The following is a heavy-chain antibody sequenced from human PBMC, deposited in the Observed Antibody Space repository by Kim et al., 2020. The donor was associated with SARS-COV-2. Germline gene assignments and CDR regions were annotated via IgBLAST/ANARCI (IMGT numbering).Heavy chain of an antibody. D-gene: IGHD6-6*01. CDR3: ARGSSSSEDY. V-gene: IGHV3-21*01. J-gene: IGHJ4*02. Sequence: YIYYADSVKGRFTISRDNAKNSLYLQMNSLRAEDTAVYYCARGSSSSEDYWGQGTLVTVSS. CDR2: YI.